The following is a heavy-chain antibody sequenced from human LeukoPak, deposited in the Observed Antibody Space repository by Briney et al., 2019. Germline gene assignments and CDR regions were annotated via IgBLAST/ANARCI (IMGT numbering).Heavy chain of an antibody. J-gene: IGHJ4*02. CDR1: GYSFTSYW. V-gene: IGHV5-51*01. CDR3: ARHVGSSGWYV. CDR2: IYPSDSDT. Sequence: GESLRISCKASGYSFTSYWIGWVRQMPGKGPGWMGIIYPSDSDTRYSPSFQGQVTISVDKSISTAYLQWSSLKASDTAMYYCARHVGSSGWYVWGQGTLVTVSP. D-gene: IGHD6-19*01.